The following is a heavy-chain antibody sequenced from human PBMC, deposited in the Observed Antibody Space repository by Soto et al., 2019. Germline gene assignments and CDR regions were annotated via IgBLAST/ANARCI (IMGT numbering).Heavy chain of an antibody. D-gene: IGHD6-13*01. CDR2: IIPIFGTA. J-gene: IGHJ6*02. CDR1: GGTFSSYA. CDR3: ARDGPIAAAGRENYYYYGMDV. Sequence: GASVKVSCKAYGGTFSSYAISWVRQAPGQGLEWMGGIIPIFGTANYAQKFQGRVTITADESTSTAYMELSSLRSEDTAVYYCARDGPIAAAGRENYYYYGMDVWGQGTTVTVSS. V-gene: IGHV1-69*13.